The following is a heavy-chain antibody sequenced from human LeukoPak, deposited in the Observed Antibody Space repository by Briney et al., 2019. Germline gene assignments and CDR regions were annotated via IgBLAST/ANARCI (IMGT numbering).Heavy chain of an antibody. V-gene: IGHV4-61*05. Sequence: SETLSLTCTVSGGSISSSSYYWGWIRQPPGKGLEWLGYVHDSAGTIYNPSLKSRVTISVGTSKTQFSLKVTSVTTADTAVYYCAKGRKDFDTNLGPFDSWGQGILVTVSS. CDR3: AKGRKDFDTNLGPFDS. D-gene: IGHD3-9*01. CDR1: GGSISSSSYY. CDR2: VHDSAGT. J-gene: IGHJ4*02.